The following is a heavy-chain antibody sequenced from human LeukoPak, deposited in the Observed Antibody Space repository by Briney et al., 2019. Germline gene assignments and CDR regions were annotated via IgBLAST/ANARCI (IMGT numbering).Heavy chain of an antibody. D-gene: IGHD3-3*01. CDR3: ARDRTFGVVSNWFDP. CDR1: GYTFTSYY. Sequence: GASVKVSCKASGYTFTSYYMHWVRQAPGQGLEWMGIINPSGGSTSYAQKFQGRVTMTRDISTSTVYMELSSLRSEDTAVYYCARDRTFGVVSNWFDPWGQGTLVTVSS. CDR2: INPSGGST. J-gene: IGHJ5*02. V-gene: IGHV1-46*01.